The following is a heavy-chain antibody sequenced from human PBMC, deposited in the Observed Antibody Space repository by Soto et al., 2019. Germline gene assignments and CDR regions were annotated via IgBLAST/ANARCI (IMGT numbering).Heavy chain of an antibody. CDR3: ARDRDYGDYVVSAFDI. D-gene: IGHD4-17*01. V-gene: IGHV3-48*01. J-gene: IGHJ3*02. Sequence: EVQVVESGGGLVQPGGSLRLSCAGSGFSFSTYSMNWVRQAPGKGLEWVSYFSSSGGRIYYADSVKGRFTMSRDSAKNSLYLQMNSLRAEDTAVYYCARDRDYGDYVVSAFDIWGQGTMVTVSS. CDR2: FSSSGGRI. CDR1: GFSFSTYS.